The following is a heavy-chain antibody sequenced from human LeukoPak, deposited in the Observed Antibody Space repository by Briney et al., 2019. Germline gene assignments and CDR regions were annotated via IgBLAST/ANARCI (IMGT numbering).Heavy chain of an antibody. D-gene: IGHD1/OR15-1a*01. CDR2: IKEDGSEK. J-gene: IGHJ4*02. CDR3: ARYRTCPPN. V-gene: IGHV3-7*01. CDR1: GLTFSSYS. Sequence: PGGSLRLSCAASGLTFSSYSMSWVRQAPGKGLEWVADIKEDGSEKYYVDSVKGRFTISRDNAKNSLYLQMNSLRAEDTAVYYCARYRTCPPNWGQGTLVTVPS.